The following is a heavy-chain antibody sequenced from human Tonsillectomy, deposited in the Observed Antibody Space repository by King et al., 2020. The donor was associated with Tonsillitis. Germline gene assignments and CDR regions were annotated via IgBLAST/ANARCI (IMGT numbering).Heavy chain of an antibody. D-gene: IGHD1-26*01. Sequence: VQLQESGPGLVKPAETLSLICTVSGDSFTDYYWTWLRQPPGKGLEWIGYVFHTGSTRYTPSLDSRVTMSLDTSKRQVSLKLISVTAADTAVYYCASVALGATTGWYFDLWGRGALVTVS. V-gene: IGHV4-59*01. CDR3: ASVALGATTGWYFDL. J-gene: IGHJ2*01. CDR1: GDSFTDYY. CDR2: VFHTGST.